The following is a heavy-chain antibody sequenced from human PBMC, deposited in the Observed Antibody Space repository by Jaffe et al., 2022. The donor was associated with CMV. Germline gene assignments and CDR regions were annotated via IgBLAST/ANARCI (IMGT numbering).Heavy chain of an antibody. CDR1: GFTFSRHW. CDR2: IKQDGSEK. Sequence: EVQLVESGGGLVQPGGSLRLSCAASGFTFSRHWMTWVRQAPGKGLEWVANIKQDGSEKNYMDSVKGRFTISRDNAKNSLYLQMDSLRADDTAVYYCARDSAYCSGYYCYGDAFDVWGQGTLVTVSS. J-gene: IGHJ3*01. V-gene: IGHV3-7*03. D-gene: IGHD3-22*01. CDR3: ARDSAYCSGYYCYGDAFDV.